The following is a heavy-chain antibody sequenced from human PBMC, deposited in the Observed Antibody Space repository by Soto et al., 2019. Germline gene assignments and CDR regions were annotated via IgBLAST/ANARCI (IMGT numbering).Heavy chain of an antibody. CDR3: GRDQSGIGYYVDWFDP. CDR1: GYTFNSHA. CDR2: INAGNGNT. V-gene: IGHV1-3*01. Sequence: ASVKVSCKASGYTFNSHAIHWVRQAPGQRHEWLGRINAGNGNTYYSEKYEGRVTFTRDTAATTVNMELTSLTSEDTAFYYFGRDQSGIGYYVDWFDPWGQGTLVTVSS. D-gene: IGHD3-10*02. J-gene: IGHJ5*02.